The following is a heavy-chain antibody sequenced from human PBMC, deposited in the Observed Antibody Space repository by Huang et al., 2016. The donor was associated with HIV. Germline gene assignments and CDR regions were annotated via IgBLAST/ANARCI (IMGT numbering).Heavy chain of an antibody. CDR3: ARMFKYDSGGYWGNDAFDI. Sequence: QVQLHQWGAELLKPSETLSLTCAVSVGSFSGHYWTWIRQPPGGGLGWLGEISVSGSTTYHPSLKSRVTISGDTSQSQFSLKLNSVTAADTAIYYCARMFKYDSGGYWGNDAFDIWGQGTMVTVSS. CDR1: VGSFSGHY. J-gene: IGHJ3*02. CDR2: ISVSGST. V-gene: IGHV4-34*01. D-gene: IGHD3-22*01.